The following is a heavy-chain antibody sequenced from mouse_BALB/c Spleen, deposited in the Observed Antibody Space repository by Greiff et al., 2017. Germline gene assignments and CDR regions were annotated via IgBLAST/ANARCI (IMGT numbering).Heavy chain of an antibody. CDR1: GFTFNTYA. V-gene: IGHV10-1*02. CDR2: IRSKSNNYAT. CDR3: VRLCNHYAMDY. D-gene: IGHD2-1*01. J-gene: IGHJ4*01. Sequence: DVLLVESGGGLVQPKGSLKLSCAASGFTFNTYAMNWVRQAPGKGLEWVARIRSKSNNYATYYADSVKDRFTISRDDSQSMLYLQMNNLKTEDTAMYYCVRLCNHYAMDYWGQGTSVTVSS.